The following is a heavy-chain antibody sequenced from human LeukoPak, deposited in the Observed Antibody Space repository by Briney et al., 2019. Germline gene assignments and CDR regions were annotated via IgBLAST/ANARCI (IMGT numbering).Heavy chain of an antibody. V-gene: IGHV3-48*02. CDR2: MGPRKNAI. CDR3: ARAAYSSSPDY. Sequence: GGPLRLSCAASGFTFTGYSMHWVPEAPERGVEGVSYMGPRKNAIFYAHSVKGRFTISRDNPRNSLYLHMHSLRDEDTAVYYCARAAYSSSPDYWGQGTLVTVSS. CDR1: GFTFTGYS. D-gene: IGHD6-13*01. J-gene: IGHJ4*02.